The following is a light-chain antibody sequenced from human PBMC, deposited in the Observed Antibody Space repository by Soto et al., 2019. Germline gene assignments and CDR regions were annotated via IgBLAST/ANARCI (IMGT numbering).Light chain of an antibody. J-gene: IGKJ4*01. CDR3: QQYYSTPLP. Sequence: DIVMTQSPDSLAVSLGERATINCKSSQSVLYSSNNKNYLAWYQQRPGQPPQLLIYWASTRESGVPDRFSGSGSGTDFTLTISSLQAEDVAVYYCQQYYSTPLPCGGGTKVEIK. CDR1: QSVLYSSNNKNY. CDR2: WAS. V-gene: IGKV4-1*01.